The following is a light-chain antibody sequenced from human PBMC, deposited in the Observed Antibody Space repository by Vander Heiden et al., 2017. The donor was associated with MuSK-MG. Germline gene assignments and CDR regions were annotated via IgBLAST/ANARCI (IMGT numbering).Light chain of an antibody. V-gene: IGKV3-20*01. CDR3: QQYDDSALT. Sequence: EIVLTQSPVTLCLSPGERAPLSCRARQGVTGSYLAWYQQKSGQAPRLLIYCASSRATGIPDRFSGSGSGTDFTLTITSLEPEDFAVYYCQQYDDSALTFGQGTKVEI. CDR1: QGVTGSY. CDR2: CAS. J-gene: IGKJ2*01.